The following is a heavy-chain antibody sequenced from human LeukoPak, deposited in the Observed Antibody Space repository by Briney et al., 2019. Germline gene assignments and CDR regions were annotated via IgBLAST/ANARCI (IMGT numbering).Heavy chain of an antibody. V-gene: IGHV5-51*01. CDR2: IYPGDSDT. D-gene: IGHD2-2*02. CDR1: GYSFTSYW. Sequence: GESLQISCKGSGYSFTSYWIGWVRQMPGKGLEWMGIIYPGDSDTRYSPSFQGQVTISADKSISTAYLQWSSLKASDTAMYYCARRLVAGYCSSTSCYTNWFDPWGQGTLVTVSS. J-gene: IGHJ5*02. CDR3: ARRLVAGYCSSTSCYTNWFDP.